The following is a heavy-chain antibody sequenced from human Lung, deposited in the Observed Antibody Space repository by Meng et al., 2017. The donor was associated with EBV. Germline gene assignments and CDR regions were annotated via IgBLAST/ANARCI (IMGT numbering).Heavy chain of an antibody. CDR1: GFTVSSNY. CDR2: IFNSGSA. D-gene: IGHD5-24*01. J-gene: IGHJ4*02. CDR3: AREGRNGYHFDY. V-gene: IGHV3-53*01. Sequence: VQLVWSGGGLIQPGGSLRLSCAASGFTVSSNYMSWVRQAPGKGLEWVSVIFNSGSAYYADSVKGRFTISRDNPKNTLYLQMNSLRAEDTAVYYCAREGRNGYHFDYWGQGTLVTVSS.